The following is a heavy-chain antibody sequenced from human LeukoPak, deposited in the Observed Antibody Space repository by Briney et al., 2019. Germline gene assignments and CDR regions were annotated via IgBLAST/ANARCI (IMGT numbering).Heavy chain of an antibody. D-gene: IGHD2-8*02. Sequence: GGSLRLSCVASGFTLSSFGMNWVRQAPGKGLEWVSYIGSGSSAIHYADSVKGRFTIFRDNAKNSLYLQMNSLRDEDAAVYHCARASPGGYDYWGQGTLVTVSS. CDR1: GFTLSSFG. J-gene: IGHJ4*02. CDR3: ARASPGGYDY. V-gene: IGHV3-48*02. CDR2: IGSGSSAI.